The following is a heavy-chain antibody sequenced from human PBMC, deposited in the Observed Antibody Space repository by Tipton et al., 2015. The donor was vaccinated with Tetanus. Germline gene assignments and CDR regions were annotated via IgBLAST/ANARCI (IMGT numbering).Heavy chain of an antibody. CDR3: AEGRRFCSSNSCHEYYFDS. CDR1: GGSFSNYY. D-gene: IGHD2-2*01. V-gene: IGHV4-34*01. Sequence: TLSLTCAVYGGSFSNYYLTWIRQPPGQGLEWIGEIHPSGITNYNPSLINRVTISVDTSKNHFSLRLSSVTAAETAVYYCAEGRRFCSSNSCHEYYFDSWGRGTLVTVSS. CDR2: IHPSGIT. J-gene: IGHJ4*02.